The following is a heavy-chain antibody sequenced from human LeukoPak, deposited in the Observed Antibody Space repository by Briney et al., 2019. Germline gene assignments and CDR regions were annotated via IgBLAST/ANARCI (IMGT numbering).Heavy chain of an antibody. CDR2: IYYSGST. J-gene: IGHJ3*02. CDR1: GGSISSSSYY. D-gene: IGHD3-22*01. V-gene: IGHV4-39*01. CDR3: ARWYYYDSSGIRSAFDI. Sequence: PSETLSLTCTVSGGSISSSSYYWGWLRQPPGKGLEWIGSIYYSGSTYYSPSLKSRVTISVDTSKNQFSLKLSSVTAADTAVYYCARWYYYDSSGIRSAFDIWGQGTMVTVSS.